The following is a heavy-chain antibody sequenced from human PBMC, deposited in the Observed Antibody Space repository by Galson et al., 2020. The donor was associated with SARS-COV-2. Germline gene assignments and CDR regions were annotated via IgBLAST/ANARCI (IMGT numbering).Heavy chain of an antibody. CDR1: GYTFTSHG. CDR3: ARDWSSPGFYSYMDV. V-gene: IGHV1-18*01. Sequence: ASVQVSCQASGYTFTSHGISWLRQAPGPGLAWMGWITAYNGNTHYAQNLQGRVTMTTDTSTSTAYMELRSLRSDDAAVYYCARDWSSPGFYSYMDVWGKGTTVTISS. J-gene: IGHJ6*03. CDR2: ITAYNGNT.